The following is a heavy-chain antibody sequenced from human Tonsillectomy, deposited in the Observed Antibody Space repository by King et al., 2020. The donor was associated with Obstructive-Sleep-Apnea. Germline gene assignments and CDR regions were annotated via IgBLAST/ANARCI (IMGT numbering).Heavy chain of an antibody. CDR2: IYYSGST. CDR1: GGSISSSSYY. V-gene: IGHV4-39*07. CDR3: ATIAARPSGLDV. Sequence: VQLQESGPGLVKPSETLSLTCTVSGGSISSSSYYWGWIRQPPGKGLEWIGSIYYSGSTYYNPSLNSRVTISVDTSKNQFSLRLSSVTAADTAVYYCATIAARPSGLDVWGQGTTVTVSS. D-gene: IGHD6-6*01. J-gene: IGHJ6*02.